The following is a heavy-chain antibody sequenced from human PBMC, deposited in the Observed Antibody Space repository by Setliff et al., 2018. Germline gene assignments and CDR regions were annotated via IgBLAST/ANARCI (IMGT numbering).Heavy chain of an antibody. Sequence: ASVKVSCKASGYTFTSYDINWVRQATGQGLEWMGWMNPNSGNTGYAQKFQGRVTMTRNTSISTAYMDLSSLRSEDTAVYYCATRGDSGSYYAAEYFQHWGQGTLVTVSS. CDR2: MNPNSGNT. D-gene: IGHD1-26*01. J-gene: IGHJ1*01. V-gene: IGHV1-8*02. CDR1: GYTFTSYD. CDR3: ATRGDSGSYYAAEYFQH.